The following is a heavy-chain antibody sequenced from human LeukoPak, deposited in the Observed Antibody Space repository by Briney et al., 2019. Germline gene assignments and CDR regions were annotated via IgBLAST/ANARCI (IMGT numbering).Heavy chain of an antibody. CDR3: ARDMGYCSSSNCYTYYLDY. D-gene: IGHD2-2*01. J-gene: IGHJ4*02. Sequence: GGSLRLSCAASGFSLSTYEMNWIRQVPGKGLEWVSHISSGGNTQYYADSVRGRFTMSRDNAKNSLDLQMNSLRTEDTAVYYCARDMGYCSSSNCYTYYLDYWGQGTLVTVSS. CDR2: ISSGGNTQ. CDR1: GFSLSTYE. V-gene: IGHV3-48*03.